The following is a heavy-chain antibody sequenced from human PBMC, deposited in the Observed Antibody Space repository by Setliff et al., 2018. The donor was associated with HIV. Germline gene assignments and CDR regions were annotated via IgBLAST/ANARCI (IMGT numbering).Heavy chain of an antibody. D-gene: IGHD2-8*01. Sequence: SXTLSXXXTVSGXXXRXXYWSWIRQLXXKGWXXIGXLHSSGSTSXXXXLKSRVTTSVDTXXNQFSLRLRSVTAADTAVYYCERKHPHCTDGVCYTETFDYWGHGMLVTVSS. V-gene: IGHV4-59*01. J-gene: IGHJ4*01. CDR2: LHSSGST. CDR1: GXXXRXXY. CDR3: ERKHPHCTDGVCYTETFDY.